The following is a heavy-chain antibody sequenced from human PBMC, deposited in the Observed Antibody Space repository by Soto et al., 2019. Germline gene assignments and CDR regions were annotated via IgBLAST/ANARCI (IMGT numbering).Heavy chain of an antibody. CDR1: GYTFTSYG. Sequence: ASVKVSCKTSGYTFTSYGIGWARQAPGQGLEWTGWINTYNGNTNYAQNLQGRVTLTTDTSTSTAYMELRSLRSNDTAIYYCAMVDVYVTPSPQDVWGQGTTVTVSS. V-gene: IGHV1-18*01. CDR2: INTYNGNT. J-gene: IGHJ6*02. CDR3: AMVDVYVTPSPQDV. D-gene: IGHD3-16*01.